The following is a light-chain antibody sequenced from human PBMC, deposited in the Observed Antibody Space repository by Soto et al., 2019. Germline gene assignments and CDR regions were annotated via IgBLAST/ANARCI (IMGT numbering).Light chain of an antibody. J-gene: IGKJ5*01. Sequence: DIQMTQSPSTLSASVGDRVTITCRASQTISSWLAWYQQKPGKAPKLLIYKASTLKSGVPSRFSGGGSGTDFTLTISRLEPEDFAVYYCQHYSSSPPAITFGQGTRLEIK. CDR3: QHYSSSPPAIT. V-gene: IGKV1-5*03. CDR1: QTISSW. CDR2: KAS.